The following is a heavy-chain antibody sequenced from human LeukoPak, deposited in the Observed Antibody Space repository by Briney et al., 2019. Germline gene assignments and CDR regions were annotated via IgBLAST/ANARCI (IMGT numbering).Heavy chain of an antibody. D-gene: IGHD6-13*01. CDR1: GYTFTDYY. Sequence: ASVKVSCKTSGYTFTDYYMHWVRQAPGQGLDWMGWISTYNGNTNYAQKLQDRVTMTTDTSTSTAYMDLRSLRSDETAMYYCAREGIRIAAAGTIDYWGQGTLVTVSS. V-gene: IGHV1-18*04. CDR3: AREGIRIAAAGTIDY. CDR2: ISTYNGNT. J-gene: IGHJ4*02.